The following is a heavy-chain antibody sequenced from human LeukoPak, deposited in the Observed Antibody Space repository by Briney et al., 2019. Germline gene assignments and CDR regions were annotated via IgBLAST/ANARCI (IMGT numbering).Heavy chain of an antibody. J-gene: IGHJ6*02. Sequence: GGFLRLSCAASGFTFDDYTMHWVRQAPGKGLEWVSLISWDGGSTYYADSVKGRFTISRDNSKNSLYLQMNSLRTEDTALYYCAKDPDKKSYYYYGMDVWGQGTTVTVSS. CDR1: GFTFDDYT. CDR2: ISWDGGST. V-gene: IGHV3-43*01. CDR3: AKDPDKKSYYYYGMDV.